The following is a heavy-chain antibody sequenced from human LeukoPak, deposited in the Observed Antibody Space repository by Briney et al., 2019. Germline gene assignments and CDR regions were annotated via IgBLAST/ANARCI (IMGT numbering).Heavy chain of an antibody. CDR3: ATALSSSSWSSYYYYMDV. V-gene: IGHV1-69*05. J-gene: IGHJ6*03. D-gene: IGHD6-13*01. CDR1: GGTFSSYA. Sequence: SVKVSCKASGGTFSSYAISWVRQAPGQGLEWMGGIIPIFGTANYAQKFQGRVTIATDESTSTAYMELSSLRSEDTAVYYCATALSSSSWSSYYYYMDVWGKGTTVTVSS. CDR2: IIPIFGTA.